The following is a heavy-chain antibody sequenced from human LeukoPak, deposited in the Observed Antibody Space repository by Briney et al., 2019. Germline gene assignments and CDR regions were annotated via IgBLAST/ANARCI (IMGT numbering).Heavy chain of an antibody. CDR2: ISYDGSNK. CDR3: AKDLQYYDFWSGSTNYYYYYGTDV. CDR1: GFTFSSYG. Sequence: GGSLRLSCAASGFTFSSYGMHWVRQAPGKGLEWVAVISYDGSNKYYADSVKGRFTISRDNSKNTLYLQMNSLRAEDTAVYYCAKDLQYYDFWSGSTNYYYYYGTDVWGQGTTVTVSS. J-gene: IGHJ6*02. D-gene: IGHD3-3*01. V-gene: IGHV3-30*18.